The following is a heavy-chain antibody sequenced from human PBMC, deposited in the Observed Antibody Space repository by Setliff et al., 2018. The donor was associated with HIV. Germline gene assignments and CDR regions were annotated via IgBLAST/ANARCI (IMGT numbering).Heavy chain of an antibody. CDR2: IVAGSGNT. Sequence: SVKVSCKASGFTFISSAMQWVRQGRERRLEWIGWIVAGSGNTNYAQKFQERVNITRDMSTSTSYMELTNLRSEDTAVYYCAARPGVDSSGHYDYYYMDVWGKGTTVTVSS. CDR3: AARPGVDSSGHYDYYYMDV. V-gene: IGHV1-58*02. D-gene: IGHD3-22*01. J-gene: IGHJ6*03. CDR1: GFTFISSA.